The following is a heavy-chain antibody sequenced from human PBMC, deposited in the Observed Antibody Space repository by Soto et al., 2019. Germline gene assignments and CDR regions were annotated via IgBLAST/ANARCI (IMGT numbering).Heavy chain of an antibody. D-gene: IGHD6-19*01. CDR3: ATPGGGWYYYFDY. J-gene: IGHJ4*02. V-gene: IGHV1-3*01. Sequence: ASVKVSCKASGYTFTTYAMHWVRQAPGQRLEWMGWINAANGNTKYSQKFQGRITITRDTSAGTAYMELSSLRSEDTAVYYCATPGGGWYYYFDYWGQGTLVTVSS. CDR1: GYTFTTYA. CDR2: INAANGNT.